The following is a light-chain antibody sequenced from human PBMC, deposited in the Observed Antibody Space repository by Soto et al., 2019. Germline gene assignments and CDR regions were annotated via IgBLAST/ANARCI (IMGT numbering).Light chain of an antibody. V-gene: IGLV2-23*01. J-gene: IGLJ3*02. Sequence: QSVLTQPASVSGSPGQSITISCIATSSDVGTYDHVSWYQQHPGKAPKLISGVSDRFSGSKSGNTASLTISGLQAGDEADYYCFSYAGRSTWVFGGGTKLTVL. CDR1: SSDVGTYDH. CDR3: FSYAGRSTWV.